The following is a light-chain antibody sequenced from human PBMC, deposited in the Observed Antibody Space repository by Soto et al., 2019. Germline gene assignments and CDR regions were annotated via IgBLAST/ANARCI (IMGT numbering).Light chain of an antibody. CDR1: QTIGTY. V-gene: IGKV1-39*01. CDR3: QQGYSFPRT. CDR2: AAS. Sequence: DIQMTQSPASLSASVGDRITITSRASQTIGTYLSWYNQRPGKAPKLLIYAASTLQRGAPSRFSGSGSGTDFTLTISSLQPVDVATYYCQQGYSFPRTFGPGTKVDIK. J-gene: IGKJ3*01.